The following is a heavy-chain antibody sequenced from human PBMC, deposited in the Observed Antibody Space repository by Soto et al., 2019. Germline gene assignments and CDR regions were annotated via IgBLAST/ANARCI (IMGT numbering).Heavy chain of an antibody. Sequence: ASVKVSCKASGYTFTSYGISWVRQAPGQGLEWMGWISAYNGNTNYAQKLQGRVTMTTDTSTSTAYMELRSLRSDDTAVYYCARDMGSSWYVACDSSGVDIFDYWGQGTLVPVSS. V-gene: IGHV1-18*01. J-gene: IGHJ4*02. CDR1: GYTFTSYG. CDR2: ISAYNGNT. CDR3: ARDMGSSWYVACDSSGVDIFDY. D-gene: IGHD6-13*01.